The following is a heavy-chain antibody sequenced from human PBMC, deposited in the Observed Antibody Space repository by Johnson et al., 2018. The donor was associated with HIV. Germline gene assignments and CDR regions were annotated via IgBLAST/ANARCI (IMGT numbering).Heavy chain of an antibody. D-gene: IGHD1-14*01. Sequence: QMLLVESGGGLVQAGGSLRLSCAASGFTFSNFGMHWVRQAPGKGLEWVAVISYDESSTNYAESVKGRFTISRDNAKNTLYLQMNSLRAEDTAVYYCARAGKTVTFDISGQGTMVTVSS. V-gene: IGHV3-30*03. CDR2: ISYDESST. CDR3: ARAGKTVTFDI. J-gene: IGHJ3*02. CDR1: GFTFSNFG.